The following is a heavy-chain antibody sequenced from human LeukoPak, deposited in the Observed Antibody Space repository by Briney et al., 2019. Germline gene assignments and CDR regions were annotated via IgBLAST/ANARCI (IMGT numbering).Heavy chain of an antibody. V-gene: IGHV4-38-2*02. CDR2: IYHGGKT. J-gene: IGHJ5*02. CDR3: AREVDLRFPFDR. CDR1: GYSISSGHY. D-gene: IGHD2/OR15-2a*01. Sequence: SETLSLTCTVSGYSISSGHYWGWIRQPPGKGLEWIGTIYHGGKTYYNPSLKSRVALSVDTSKNQFSLKMSSVTAADTAVYYCAREVDLRFPFDRWGQGTLVTVSS.